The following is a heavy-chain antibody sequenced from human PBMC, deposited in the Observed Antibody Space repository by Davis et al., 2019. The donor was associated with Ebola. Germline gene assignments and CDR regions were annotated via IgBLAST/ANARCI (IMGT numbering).Heavy chain of an antibody. J-gene: IGHJ4*02. Sequence: PGGSLRLSCAASGFTFSTYAMHWVRQAPGKGLEWVAVISSNGNIDYADSVKGRFTLSRDNSKNTVYVQMNSLRPEDTAVYYCARGWLRGYLDYWGQGTLVTVSS. CDR2: ISSNGNI. CDR3: ARGWLRGYLDY. V-gene: IGHV3-30*04. CDR1: GFTFSTYA. D-gene: IGHD3-3*01.